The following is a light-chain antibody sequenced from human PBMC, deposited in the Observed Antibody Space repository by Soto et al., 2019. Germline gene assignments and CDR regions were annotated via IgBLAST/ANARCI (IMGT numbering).Light chain of an antibody. CDR1: PSVSSN. Sequence: EMVLTHSPGTLSLSLGERATLSCRASPSVSSNLAWYQQKPGQAPRLLIYGASTRATGIPARFSGSGSGTEFTLTISSLQSEDFAVYYCQQYNNWPPITFGQGTRLEIK. J-gene: IGKJ5*01. CDR3: QQYNNWPPIT. CDR2: GAS. V-gene: IGKV3-15*01.